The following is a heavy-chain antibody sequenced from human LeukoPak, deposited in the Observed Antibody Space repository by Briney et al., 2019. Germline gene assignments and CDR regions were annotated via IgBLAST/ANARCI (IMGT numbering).Heavy chain of an antibody. D-gene: IGHD5/OR15-5a*01. V-gene: IGHV3-21*01. Sequence: GGSLRLSCAASGFTFSDYSMSWVRQAPGKGLEWVSSISSSSDYIYYADSVKGRFTISRDNARNSLYLQMNSLRAEDTAVYYCARSRSVSNYKGMDVWGQGTAVTVSS. CDR2: ISSSSDYI. J-gene: IGHJ6*02. CDR1: GFTFSDYS. CDR3: ARSRSVSNYKGMDV.